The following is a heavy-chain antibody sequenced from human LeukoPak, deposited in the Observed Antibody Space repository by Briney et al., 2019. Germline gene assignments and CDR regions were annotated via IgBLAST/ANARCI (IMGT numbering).Heavy chain of an antibody. Sequence: SVKVSCKASGGTFSSYATSWVRQAPGQGLEWMGGIIPIFGTANYAQKFQGGVTITADESTSTAYMELSSLRSEDTAVYYCARYTAMDLLPDYWGQGTLVTVSS. V-gene: IGHV1-69*13. D-gene: IGHD5-18*01. J-gene: IGHJ4*02. CDR3: ARYTAMDLLPDY. CDR2: IIPIFGTA. CDR1: GGTFSSYA.